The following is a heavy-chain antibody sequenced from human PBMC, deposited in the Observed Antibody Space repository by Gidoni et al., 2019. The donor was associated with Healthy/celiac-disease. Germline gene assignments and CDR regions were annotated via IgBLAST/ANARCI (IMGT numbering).Heavy chain of an antibody. J-gene: IGHJ6*02. V-gene: IGHV3-33*01. CDR1: GVTFSSYG. CDR2: IGSDGSNK. D-gene: IGHD4-17*01. Sequence: QVQLVESGGGVVQPGRDRRLSCEASGVTFSSYGMHWVRQAPGKGLELVAVIGSDGSNKYYAYSVKGRFTISIDNSKNTLSLQMNSLRAEDTAVYYCARDRVYGDYYYGMDVWGQVTTVTVSS. CDR3: ARDRVYGDYYYGMDV.